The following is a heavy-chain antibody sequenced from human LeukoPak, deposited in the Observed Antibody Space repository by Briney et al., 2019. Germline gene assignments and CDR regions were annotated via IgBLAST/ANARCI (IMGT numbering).Heavy chain of an antibody. J-gene: IGHJ3*01. V-gene: IGHV3-21*01. Sequence: PGGYLRLSCAASGFTFRNYGMNRLHQAPGKGLMWDSSTNRSSRYIYYADSVKGRFTISRDNAKNSLFLQMNSLRAEDTAVYHCARDDSGSYYGKDAFDVWGQGTMVTVSS. CDR1: GFTFRNYG. D-gene: IGHD1-26*01. CDR2: TNRSSRYI. CDR3: ARDDSGSYYGKDAFDV.